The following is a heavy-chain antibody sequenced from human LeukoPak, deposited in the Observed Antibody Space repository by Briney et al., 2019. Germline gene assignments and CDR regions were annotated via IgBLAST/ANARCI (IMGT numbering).Heavy chain of an antibody. Sequence: PGRSLTLSCAASGFTFSSYGMLWVRQAPGKGLEWVAVIWYDGSNKYYADSVKGRFTISRDNSKNTLYLQMDSLRAEDTAVYYCAKVNIVATIFDYWGQGTLVTVSS. CDR1: GFTFSSYG. D-gene: IGHD5-12*01. J-gene: IGHJ4*02. CDR2: IWYDGSNK. CDR3: AKVNIVATIFDY. V-gene: IGHV3-33*06.